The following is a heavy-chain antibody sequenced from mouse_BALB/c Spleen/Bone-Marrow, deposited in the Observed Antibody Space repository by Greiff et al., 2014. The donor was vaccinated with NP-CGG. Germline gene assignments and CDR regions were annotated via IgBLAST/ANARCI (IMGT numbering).Heavy chain of an antibody. V-gene: IGHV1-37*01. D-gene: IGHD2-3*01. CDR2: INPYNGDT. CDR3: GGQDGYYGGFAY. J-gene: IGHJ3*01. CDR1: GYSFTGYF. Sequence: EVQLVESGPELVKPGASVKISCKASGYSFTGYFMNWVKQSHGKSLEWIGRINPYNGDTFYNQKFKGKATLTVDKSYSTAHMELLSLTSEDSAVYYCGGQDGYYGGFAYWGQGTLVTVSA.